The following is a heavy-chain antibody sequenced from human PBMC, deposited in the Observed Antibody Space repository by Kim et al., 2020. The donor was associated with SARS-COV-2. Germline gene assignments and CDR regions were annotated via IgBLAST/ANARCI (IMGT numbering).Heavy chain of an antibody. CDR3: ARSFFLDY. Sequence: NNNTEYSQKFQGRVTITKDTSANTVYMELSSVRSEDTAVYYGARSFFLDYWGQGTLVTVSS. J-gene: IGHJ4*02. V-gene: IGHV1-3*01. CDR2: NNNT. D-gene: IGHD3-16*02.